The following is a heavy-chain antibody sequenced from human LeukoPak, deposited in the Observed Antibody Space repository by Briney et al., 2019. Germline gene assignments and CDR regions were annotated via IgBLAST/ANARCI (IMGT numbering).Heavy chain of an antibody. Sequence: SSETLFLTCTVSGGSISSYYWSWIRQPPGKGLEWIGYIYYSGSTNYNPSLKSRVTISVDTSKNQFSLKLSSVTAADTAVYYCAGASYDSSGVHWGQGTLVTVSS. CDR3: AGASYDSSGVH. CDR1: GGSISSYY. CDR2: IYYSGST. D-gene: IGHD3-22*01. V-gene: IGHV4-59*01. J-gene: IGHJ4*02.